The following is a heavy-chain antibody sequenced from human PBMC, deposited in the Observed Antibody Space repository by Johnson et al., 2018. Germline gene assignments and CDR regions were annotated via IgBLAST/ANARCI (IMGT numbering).Heavy chain of an antibody. CDR1: GFNLNNYG. CDR2: ILSDGSVK. Sequence: QVQLVQSGGGVVQPGRSLRLSCAGSGFNLNNYGMHWVRQAPGRGLEWVAVILSDGSVKEYSDSVRGRFTISRDTSKNTLYLQMDSLRPEDTAMYYCAKERFADTAMFTYWGQGTLVIVSS. V-gene: IGHV3-30*18. CDR3: AKERFADTAMFTY. D-gene: IGHD5-18*01. J-gene: IGHJ4*02.